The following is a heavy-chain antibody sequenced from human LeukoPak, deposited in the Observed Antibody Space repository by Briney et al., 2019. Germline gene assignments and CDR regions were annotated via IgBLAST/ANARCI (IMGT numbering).Heavy chain of an antibody. V-gene: IGHV4-34*01. CDR1: GGSFSGYY. Sequence: SETLSLTCAVYGGSFSGYYWSWIRQPPGKGLEWIGEINHSGSTTYNPSLKSRVTILVDKSKNHFSLKLSSVTAADTAVYYCAGLGGPAAMGEYCQHWGQGTLVTVSS. J-gene: IGHJ1*01. D-gene: IGHD2-2*01. CDR2: INHSGST. CDR3: AGLGGPAAMGEYCQH.